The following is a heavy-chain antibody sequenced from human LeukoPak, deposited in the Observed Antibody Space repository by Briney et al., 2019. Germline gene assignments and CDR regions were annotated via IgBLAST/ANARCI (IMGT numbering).Heavy chain of an antibody. Sequence: ASVKVSCKASGYTFTGYYMHWVRQAPGQGLEWMGWINPNSGGTNYAQKFQGRVTMTRDTSISTAYMELSRLRSDDTAVYYCARVGAEDSSGYALDYWGQGTLVTVSS. D-gene: IGHD3-22*01. CDR3: ARVGAEDSSGYALDY. J-gene: IGHJ4*02. CDR2: INPNSGGT. V-gene: IGHV1-2*02. CDR1: GYTFTGYY.